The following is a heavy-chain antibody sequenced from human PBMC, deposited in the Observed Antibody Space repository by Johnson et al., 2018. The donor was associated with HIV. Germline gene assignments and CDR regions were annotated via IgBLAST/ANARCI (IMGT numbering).Heavy chain of an antibody. J-gene: IGHJ3*02. CDR3: ARCSLAYCGGDCYFDAFDI. CDR1: GFTLSRYA. D-gene: IGHD2-21*02. CDR2: ISYDGSYE. Sequence: QVQLVESGGGVVQPGRSMRLSCAASGFTLSRYAMNWVRQAPGKGLEWVAVISYDGSYEYHADSVKGRFTISRDNSKSTLFLQMNSLRAEDTAVYYCARCSLAYCGGDCYFDAFDIWGQGTMVTVSS. V-gene: IGHV3-30*04.